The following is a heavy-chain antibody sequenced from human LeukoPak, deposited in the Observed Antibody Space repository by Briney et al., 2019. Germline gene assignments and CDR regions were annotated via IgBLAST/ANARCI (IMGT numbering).Heavy chain of an antibody. V-gene: IGHV1-2*06. D-gene: IGHD2-2*01. CDR2: INPNSGGT. CDR3: SRDGIVVVPSMTNAFDI. Sequence: ASVNVSCKASGYTFTGYYMHWVRQAPGQGLEWMGRINPNSGGTNYAQKLQGRVPITRHTSISTAYMELSSLRSDDPAGYYCSRDGIVVVPSMTNAFDIWGQGTMVTVSS. J-gene: IGHJ3*02. CDR1: GYTFTGYY.